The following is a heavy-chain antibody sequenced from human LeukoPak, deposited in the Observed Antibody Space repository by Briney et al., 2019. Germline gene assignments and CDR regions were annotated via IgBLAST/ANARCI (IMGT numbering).Heavy chain of an antibody. J-gene: IGHJ2*01. V-gene: IGHV4-4*07. CDR2: IYTSGST. CDR3: ARYYDSSGYANWYFDL. D-gene: IGHD3-22*01. Sequence: PSETLSLTCTVSGGSISSYYWSWIRQPAGKGLEWIGRIYTSGSTNYNPSLKSRVTMSVDTSKNQFSLKLSSVTAADTAVYYCARYYDSSGYANWYFDLWGRGTLVTVSS. CDR1: GGSISSYY.